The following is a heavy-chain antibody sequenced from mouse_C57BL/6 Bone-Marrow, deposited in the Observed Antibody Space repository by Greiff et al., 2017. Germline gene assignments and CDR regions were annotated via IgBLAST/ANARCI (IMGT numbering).Heavy chain of an antibody. CDR1: GYTFTSYG. CDR2: IYPRSGNT. V-gene: IGHV1-81*01. CDR3: ARGSSYHYFDY. D-gene: IGHD1-1*01. J-gene: IGHJ2*01. Sequence: VKLVESGAELARPGASVKLSCKASGYTFTSYGISWVKQRTGQGLEWIGEIYPRSGNTYYNEKFKGKATLTADKSSSTAYMELRSLTSEDSAVYFCARGSSYHYFDYWGQGTTLTVSS.